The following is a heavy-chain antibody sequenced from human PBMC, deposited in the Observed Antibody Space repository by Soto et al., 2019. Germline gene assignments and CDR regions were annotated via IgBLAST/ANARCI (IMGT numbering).Heavy chain of an antibody. D-gene: IGHD4-4*01. V-gene: IGHV3-30*18. CDR2: ISYDGSNK. J-gene: IGHJ6*02. Sequence: GGSLRLSCAASGFTFSSYGMHWVRQAPGKGLEWVAVISYDGSNKYYADSVKGRFTISRDNSKNTLYLQMNSLRAEDTAVYYCAKAEVTTEVLSPDYYYYGMDVWGQGTTVTSP. CDR3: AKAEVTTEVLSPDYYYYGMDV. CDR1: GFTFSSYG.